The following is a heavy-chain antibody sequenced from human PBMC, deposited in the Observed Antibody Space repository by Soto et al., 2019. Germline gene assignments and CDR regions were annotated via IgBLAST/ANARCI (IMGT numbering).Heavy chain of an antibody. D-gene: IGHD4-17*01. Sequence: QDQLVQSGAEVKEPGASVKVSCKASGYSFTTSGITWVRQAPGQGLEWMGWISTYNGNTNYAQKLQNRVTLTTDTSTSTAYMELRSLRSDDTAVYYCARRLYGDYDYGGQGTLVTVSS. V-gene: IGHV1-18*01. CDR1: GYSFTTSG. J-gene: IGHJ4*02. CDR2: ISTYNGNT. CDR3: ARRLYGDYDY.